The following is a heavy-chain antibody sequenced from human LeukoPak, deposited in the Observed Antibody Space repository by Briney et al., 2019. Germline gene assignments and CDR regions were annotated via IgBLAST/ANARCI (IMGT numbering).Heavy chain of an antibody. J-gene: IGHJ6*03. CDR3: AREKIVVVPTAAYYMDV. D-gene: IGHD2-2*01. Sequence: KPSETLSLTCTVSGGSISSGDYYWSWIRQPPGKGLEWIEYIYYSGSTYYKPSLKSRVTISVDTSKNQFSLKLSSVTAADTAVYYCAREKIVVVPTAAYYMDVWGKGTTVTVSS. V-gene: IGHV4-30-4*08. CDR1: GGSISSGDYY. CDR2: IYYSGST.